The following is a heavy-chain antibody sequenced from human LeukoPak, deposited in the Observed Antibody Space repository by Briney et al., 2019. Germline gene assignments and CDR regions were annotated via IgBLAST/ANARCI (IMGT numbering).Heavy chain of an antibody. D-gene: IGHD3-16*02. J-gene: IGHJ3*01. CDR1: GFTVSFNY. CDR3: ARPRYTAAYDL. CDR2: IFSGGST. V-gene: IGHV3-66*04. Sequence: GGSLRLSCTASGFTVSFNYMTWVRQAPGKGLEWVSVIFSGGSTDYADFVKGRFTISRDNSKNTLYLQMNSLRAEDTALYYCARPRYTAAYDLWGQGTMVTVSS.